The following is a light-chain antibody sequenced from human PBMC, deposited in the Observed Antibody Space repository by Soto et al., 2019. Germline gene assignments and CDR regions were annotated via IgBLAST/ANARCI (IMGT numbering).Light chain of an antibody. CDR1: QDIRGA. CDR3: QQFNSYPIT. V-gene: IGKV1-13*02. CDR2: DVS. J-gene: IGKJ5*01. Sequence: AIQVTQSPSSLSASVGGRVTITCRASQDIRGALAWYQQKPGKAPRLLIYDVSTLESGVPSRFSGSGSGTEFTLSISSLQPEDFGTYYCQQFNSYPITFGHGPRLEIK.